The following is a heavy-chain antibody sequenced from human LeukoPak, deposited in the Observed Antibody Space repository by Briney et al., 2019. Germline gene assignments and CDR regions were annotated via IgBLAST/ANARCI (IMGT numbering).Heavy chain of an antibody. J-gene: IGHJ6*02. CDR1: GFTFDDYA. CDR2: ISWNSGSI. Sequence: GGSLRLSCAASGFTFDDYAMHWVRQAPGKDLEWVSGISWNSGSIGYADSVKGRFTISRDNAKNSLYLQMNSLRAEDTALYYCAKEDSSDGDYIYYYGLDVWGQGTTVTVSS. CDR3: AKEDSSDGDYIYYYGLDV. V-gene: IGHV3-9*01. D-gene: IGHD4-17*01.